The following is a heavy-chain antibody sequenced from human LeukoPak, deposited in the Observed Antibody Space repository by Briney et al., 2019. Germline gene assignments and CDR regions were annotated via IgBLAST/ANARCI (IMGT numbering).Heavy chain of an antibody. CDR3: AKETGYNSDWYEGFDY. CDR2: LTGSGGSR. Sequence: PGGSLRLSCAASGFTFNSYAMTWVRQAPGKGLQWVSSLTGSGGSRYYTDSVKGRFTISRDNSKNTLYLQMNSLRAEDTAVYYCAKETGYNSDWYEGFDYWGQGTLVAVSS. J-gene: IGHJ4*02. V-gene: IGHV3-23*01. CDR1: GFTFNSYA. D-gene: IGHD6-19*01.